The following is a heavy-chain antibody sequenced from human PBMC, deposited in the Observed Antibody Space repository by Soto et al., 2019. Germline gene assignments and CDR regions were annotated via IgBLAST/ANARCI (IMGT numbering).Heavy chain of an antibody. CDR1: GFTFSSYA. V-gene: IGHV3-23*01. D-gene: IGHD2-15*01. Sequence: GGSLRLSCAASGFTFSSYAMSWVRQAPGKGLEWVSAISGSGGSTYYADSVKGRFTISRDNSKNTLYLQMNSLRAEDTAVYYCGRERVDIVVVVAANEDAFDIWGQGTMVTVSS. J-gene: IGHJ3*02. CDR3: GRERVDIVVVVAANEDAFDI. CDR2: ISGSGGST.